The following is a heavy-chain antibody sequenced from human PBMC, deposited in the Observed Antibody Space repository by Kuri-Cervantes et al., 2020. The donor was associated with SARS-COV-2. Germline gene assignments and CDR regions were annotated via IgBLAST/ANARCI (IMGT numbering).Heavy chain of an antibody. CDR1: GYTFTSYD. D-gene: IGHD6-13*01. J-gene: IGHJ5*02. V-gene: IGHV1-8*01. CDR2: MNPNSGNT. Sequence: ASVKVSCKASGYTFTSYDINWVRQATGQGLEWMGWMNPNSGNTGYAQKFQGWVTMTRDTSISTAYMELSRLRSDDTAVYYCARDERGYSSNWFDPWGQGTLVTVSS. CDR3: ARDERGYSSNWFDP.